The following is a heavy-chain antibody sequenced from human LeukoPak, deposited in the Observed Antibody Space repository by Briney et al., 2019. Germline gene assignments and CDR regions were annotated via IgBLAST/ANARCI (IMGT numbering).Heavy chain of an antibody. V-gene: IGHV1-2*02. CDR1: GYTFTSYG. Sequence: ASVKVSCKASGYTFTSYGTSWERQAPGQGLEWMGWIDPNSGDTNYAQKFQGRVTMTRDSSISTAYMEMSRLRSDDTALYYCAKVSDSGWKIDYWGQGTLVTVSS. CDR3: AKVSDSGWKIDY. D-gene: IGHD6-19*01. CDR2: IDPNSGDT. J-gene: IGHJ4*02.